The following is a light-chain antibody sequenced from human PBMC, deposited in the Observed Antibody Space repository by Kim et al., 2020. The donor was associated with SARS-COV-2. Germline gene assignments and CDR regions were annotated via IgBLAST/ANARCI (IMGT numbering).Light chain of an antibody. J-gene: IGLJ3*02. V-gene: IGLV2-14*03. CDR2: DVS. CDR1: SSNY. Sequence: VSGSPGQSITISCTGPSSNYVSWYQQHPGKAPKYMIYDVSKRPSGVSYRFSGSKSATTASLTISGLQAEDEADYYCSSYTSSGTWVFGGGTRLTVL. CDR3: SSYTSSGTWV.